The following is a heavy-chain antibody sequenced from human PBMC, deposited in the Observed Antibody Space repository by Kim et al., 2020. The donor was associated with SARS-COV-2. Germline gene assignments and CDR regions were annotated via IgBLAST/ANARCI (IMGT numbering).Heavy chain of an antibody. Sequence: SETLSLTCAVSGGSFSGYYWSWIRQPPGKGLVWIGEVHHSGGSDSNPAPKSRVDILVDTSKKQFSLRLSAVTAADTAVYYCARGGVRYSFYYWGQGSLFTDSS. CDR2: VHHSGGS. CDR3: ARGGVRYSFYY. D-gene: IGHD5-12*01. J-gene: IGHJ4*02. CDR1: GGSFSGYY. V-gene: IGHV4-34*01.